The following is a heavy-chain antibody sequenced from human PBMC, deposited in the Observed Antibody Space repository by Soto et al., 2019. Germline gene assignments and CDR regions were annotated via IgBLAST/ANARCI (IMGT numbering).Heavy chain of an antibody. CDR3: ARDYYAGSSGWYTSSHRLRYFDY. Sequence: SETLSLTCAVSGGSISSSNWWSWVRQPPGKGLEWIGEIYHSGSTNYNPSLKSRVTISVDKSKNQFSLKLSSVTAADTAVYYCARDYYAGSSGWYTSSHRLRYFDYWGQGTLVTVSS. CDR2: IYHSGST. CDR1: GGSISSSNW. J-gene: IGHJ4*02. D-gene: IGHD6-19*01. V-gene: IGHV4-4*02.